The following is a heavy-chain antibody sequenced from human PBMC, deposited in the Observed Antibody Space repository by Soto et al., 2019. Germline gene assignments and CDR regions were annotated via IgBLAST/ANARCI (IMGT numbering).Heavy chain of an antibody. V-gene: IGHV4-31*02. Sequence: SETLSLTCFVSGYFIGAGGYYWSWIRHHPGKGLEWIGSFYSSGSIIYNPSLRSRVSISGDMSTNQFSMSLTSVTAEDTARYYCARMYSSGSGWFHPWGQGTLVTVSS. CDR2: FYSSGSI. D-gene: IGHD6-19*01. J-gene: IGHJ5*02. CDR3: ARMYSSGSGWFHP. CDR1: GYFIGAGGYY.